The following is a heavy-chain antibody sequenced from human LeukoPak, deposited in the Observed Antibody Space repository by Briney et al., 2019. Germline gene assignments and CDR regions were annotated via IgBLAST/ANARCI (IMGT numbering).Heavy chain of an antibody. J-gene: IGHJ4*02. V-gene: IGHV3-7*01. CDR1: GFTFSSYW. Sequence: GGSLRLSCAASGFTFSSYWMSWVRQAPGKGLEWVANIKPDGSDKYYVDSVKGRFTISRDNAKNTLYLQMNSLRAEDTAVYYCARDPGTAMGRALDYWGQGTLVTVSS. D-gene: IGHD5-18*01. CDR2: IKPDGSDK. CDR3: ARDPGTAMGRALDY.